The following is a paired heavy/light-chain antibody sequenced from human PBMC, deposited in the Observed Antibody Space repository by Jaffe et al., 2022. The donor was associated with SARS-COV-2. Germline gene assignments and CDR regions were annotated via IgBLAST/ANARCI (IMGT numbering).Light chain of an antibody. V-gene: IGKV2-28*01. CDR1: QSLLHSNGYNY. Sequence: DILMTQSPLSLPVTPGEPASISCRSSQSLLHSNGYNYLEWYLQKPGQSPQLLIYLGSIRASGVPDRFSGSGSGTDFTLKISRVEAEDVGVYYCMQALQIPLTFGGGTKVEIK. CDR3: MQALQIPLT. J-gene: IGKJ4*01. CDR2: LGS.
Heavy chain of an antibody. Sequence: EVQLVESGGGLVQPGGSLRLSCAASGFTFSSNSMNWVRQAPGKGLEWVSYISSSSSIIYYADSVKGRFTISRDNARNSLYLQMNSLRAEDTAVYYCAITAVVTANGPFPDYWGQGTLVTVSS. V-gene: IGHV3-48*01. CDR1: GFTFSSNS. J-gene: IGHJ4*02. CDR3: AITAVVTANGPFPDY. CDR2: ISSSSSII. D-gene: IGHD2-21*02.